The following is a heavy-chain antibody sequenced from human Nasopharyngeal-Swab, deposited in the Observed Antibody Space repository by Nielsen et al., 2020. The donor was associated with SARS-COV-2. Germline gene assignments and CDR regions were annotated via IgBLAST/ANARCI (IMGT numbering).Heavy chain of an antibody. CDR2: FYSDGST. CDR3: AKDRGCSGGSCYVHWYFDL. CDR1: GFTVSSNY. D-gene: IGHD2-15*01. Sequence: GESLKISCAASGFTVSSNYMSWVRQAPGKGLEWVSVFYSDGSTFYADSVKGQFTISRDNSKNTLYLQMNSLRAEDTAVYYCAKDRGCSGGSCYVHWYFDLWGRGTLVTVSS. J-gene: IGHJ2*01. V-gene: IGHV3-53*01.